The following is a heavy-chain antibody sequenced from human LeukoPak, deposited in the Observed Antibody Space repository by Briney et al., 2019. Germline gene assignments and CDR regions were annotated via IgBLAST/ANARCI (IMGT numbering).Heavy chain of an antibody. D-gene: IGHD6-19*01. CDR2: IGIRGDT. V-gene: IGHV3-13*01. CDR3: ARGGIQVSGIDEFDY. Sequence: GGSLRLSCAASGFTFIDYDMHWVRQVIGKGLEWVSAIGIRGDTHYSGSVKGRFTISRENAESSLYLQMNSLRAEDRAVYYCARGGIQVSGIDEFDYWGQGTLVTVSS. CDR1: GFTFIDYD. J-gene: IGHJ4*02.